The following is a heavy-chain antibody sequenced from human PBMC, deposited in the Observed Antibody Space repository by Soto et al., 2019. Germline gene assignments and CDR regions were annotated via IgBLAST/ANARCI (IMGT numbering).Heavy chain of an antibody. Sequence: QVQLVQSGAVVKKPGSSVKVSCKASGGTFSSYAMNWVRQAPGPGLEWMGGIIPMFGTTTYAQKFQGRVTITADESTSTVYMELTGLTSADGAVYYCGRDGAGMGGTFDYWGQGTLVTVSS. CDR3: GRDGAGMGGTFDY. D-gene: IGHD1-1*01. CDR2: IIPMFGTT. J-gene: IGHJ4*02. CDR1: GGTFSSYA. V-gene: IGHV1-69*12.